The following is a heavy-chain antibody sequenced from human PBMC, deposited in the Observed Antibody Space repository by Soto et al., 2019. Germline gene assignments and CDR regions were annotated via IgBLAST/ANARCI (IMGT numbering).Heavy chain of an antibody. D-gene: IGHD3-16*01. V-gene: IGHV4-30-2*02. Sequence: SETLSLTCAVSGGSISSRGYSWSWIRQPPGKGLEWIGYIYHSGSTYYNPSLKSRVTISVDRSKNQFSLKLSSVTAADTAVYYCARFNILWPQYYFDYWGQGTLVTVSS. CDR1: GGSISSRGYS. CDR2: IYHSGST. CDR3: ARFNILWPQYYFDY. J-gene: IGHJ4*02.